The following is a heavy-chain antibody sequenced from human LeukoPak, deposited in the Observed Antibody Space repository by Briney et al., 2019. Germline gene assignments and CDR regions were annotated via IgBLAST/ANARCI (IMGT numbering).Heavy chain of an antibody. CDR2: IKSKTDGGTT. CDR3: NTAYIDSRP. J-gene: IGHJ5*02. V-gene: IGHV3-15*01. CDR1: GFTFTNAW. Sequence: GGSLRLSCAASGFTFTNAWMTWVRQAPGKGLEWVGRIKSKTDGGTTVYAAPVKGRFIISRDDSKNTLYLQMNSLKTEDTAVYYCNTAYIDSRPWGQGTLVTVSS.